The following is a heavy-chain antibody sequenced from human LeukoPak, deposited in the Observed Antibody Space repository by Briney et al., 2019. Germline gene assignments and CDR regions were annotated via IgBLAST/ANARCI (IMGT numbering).Heavy chain of an antibody. J-gene: IGHJ5*02. Sequence: EASVKVSCKASGYTFTGYYFHWVRQAPGQGLEWMGWINPNSGGTNYAQKLQGRVTMTTDTSTSTAYMELRSLRSDDTAVYYCARDVEAIAARPDWFDPWGQGTLVTVSS. CDR2: INPNSGGT. V-gene: IGHV1-2*02. CDR3: ARDVEAIAARPDWFDP. CDR1: GYTFTGYY. D-gene: IGHD6-6*01.